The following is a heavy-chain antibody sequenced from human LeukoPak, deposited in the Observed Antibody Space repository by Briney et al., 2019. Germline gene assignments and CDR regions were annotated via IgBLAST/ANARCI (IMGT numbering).Heavy chain of an antibody. CDR1: GYSISSGYY. CDR2: IYHSGST. J-gene: IGHJ3*02. Sequence: SETLSLTCAVSGYSISSGYYWGWIRQPPGKGLEWIGSIYHSGSTYYNPSLKSRVTISVDTSKNQFSLKLSSVTAADTAVYYCARGTMVPDGFDIWGQGTLVTVSS. CDR3: ARGTMVPDGFDI. V-gene: IGHV4-38-2*01. D-gene: IGHD3-10*01.